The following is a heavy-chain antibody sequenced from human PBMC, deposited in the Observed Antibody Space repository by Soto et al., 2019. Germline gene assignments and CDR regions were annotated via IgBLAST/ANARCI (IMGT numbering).Heavy chain of an antibody. Sequence: ESVGGVVQPGRSLRLSCAASGFTFSSYGMHWVRQAPGKGLEWVAVISYDGSNKYYADSVKGRFTISRDNSKNTLYLQMNSLRAEDTAVYYCANPLFMGDHMGDYYGMDVWGQGTTVTVSS. CDR2: ISYDGSNK. CDR1: GFTFSSYG. D-gene: IGHD3-16*01. CDR3: ANPLFMGDHMGDYYGMDV. J-gene: IGHJ6*02. V-gene: IGHV3-30*18.